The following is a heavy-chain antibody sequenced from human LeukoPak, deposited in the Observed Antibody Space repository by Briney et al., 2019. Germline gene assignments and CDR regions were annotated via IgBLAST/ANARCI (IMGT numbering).Heavy chain of an antibody. V-gene: IGHV4-4*07. CDR3: ARESSGTYYNPLGYMDV. D-gene: IGHD3-10*01. Sequence: SETLSLTCTVSGGCLSLYYWNWIRQPAGKGLEWIGRIFTSGITNHNPSLKSRVTMTVDTSKSQFSLNLSSVTAADTAVYYCARESSGTYYNPLGYMDVWGKGITVTVSS. CDR2: IFTSGIT. J-gene: IGHJ6*03. CDR1: GGCLSLYY.